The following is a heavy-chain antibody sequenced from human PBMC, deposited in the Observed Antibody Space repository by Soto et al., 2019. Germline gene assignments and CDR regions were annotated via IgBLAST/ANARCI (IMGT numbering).Heavy chain of an antibody. CDR2: IWYDGSNK. J-gene: IGHJ5*02. CDR3: ARARGQQLVKWFDP. Sequence: GGSLRLSCAASGFTFSSYGMHWVRQAPGKGLEWVAVIWYDGSNKYYADSVKGRFTISRDNSKNTLYLQMNSLRAEDTAVYYCARARGQQLVKWFDPWGQGTLVTVSS. V-gene: IGHV3-33*01. CDR1: GFTFSSYG. D-gene: IGHD6-13*01.